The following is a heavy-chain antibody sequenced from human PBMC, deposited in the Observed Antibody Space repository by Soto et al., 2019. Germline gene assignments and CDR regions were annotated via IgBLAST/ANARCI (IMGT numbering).Heavy chain of an antibody. V-gene: IGHV3-23*01. CDR2: ISYGGGTT. CDR3: VRDRPGSQEYFDY. J-gene: IGHJ4*02. CDR1: EFTFSNYA. Sequence: GGSLRLSCAASEFTFSNYAMSWVRQAPGKGLEWVSAISYGGGTTYYADSVKGRFTISRDNAKNTVYLQMNSLRAEDTGVYYCVRDRPGSQEYFDYWGQGNMVTVSS. D-gene: IGHD3-10*01.